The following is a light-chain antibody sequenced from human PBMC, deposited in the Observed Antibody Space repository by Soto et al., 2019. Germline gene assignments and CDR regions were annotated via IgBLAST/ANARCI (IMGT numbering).Light chain of an antibody. CDR3: QQYDNLPLT. J-gene: IGKJ4*01. CDR1: QDINNY. Sequence: DIQMTQSPSSLSASVGDRVTITCQASQDINNYLNWYQQKPGKAPQLLIYDASNLATGVPSRFSGSGSGTDFTFTISSLQPEDTATYYCQQYDNLPLTFGGGTKVEIK. CDR2: DAS. V-gene: IGKV1-33*01.